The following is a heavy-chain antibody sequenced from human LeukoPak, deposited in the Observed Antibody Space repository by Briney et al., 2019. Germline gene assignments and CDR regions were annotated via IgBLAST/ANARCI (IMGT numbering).Heavy chain of an antibody. CDR3: ARGAQERRGMDV. J-gene: IGHJ6*02. V-gene: IGHV1-2*06. CDR1: GYTFTGYY. CDR2: INPNSGGT. Sequence: ASVKVSCKASGYTFTGYYMHWVRQAPGQGLVWMGRINPNSGGTNYAQKFQGRVTMTRDTSISTAYMELSRLRSDDTAVYYCARGAQERRGMDVWGQGTTVTVTS.